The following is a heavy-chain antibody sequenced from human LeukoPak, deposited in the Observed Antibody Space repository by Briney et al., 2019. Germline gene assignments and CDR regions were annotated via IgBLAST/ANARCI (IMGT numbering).Heavy chain of an antibody. J-gene: IGHJ4*02. Sequence: GGSLRLSCTASGFIFDSYWMGWVRQAPGKGLEWVATIIQDGGEKYYVDSVKGRFTISRDNAKNTLYLQMNSLRAEDTAVYYCARELPFDYWGQGTLVTVSS. CDR2: IIQDGGEK. D-gene: IGHD2-15*01. CDR3: ARELPFDY. V-gene: IGHV3-7*01. CDR1: GFIFDSYW.